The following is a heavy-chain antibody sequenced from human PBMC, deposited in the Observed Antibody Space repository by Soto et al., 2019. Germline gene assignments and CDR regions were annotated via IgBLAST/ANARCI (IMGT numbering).Heavy chain of an antibody. D-gene: IGHD3-22*01. Sequence: GGSLRLSCAASGFTFSSYSMNWVRQAPGKGREWVSYISSSSSTIYYADSVKGRFTISRDNAKNSLYLQMNSLRDEDTAVYYWAREDHYYDSSGYYLHVDYWGQGTLVTVS. V-gene: IGHV3-48*02. CDR1: GFTFSSYS. CDR3: AREDHYYDSSGYYLHVDY. CDR2: ISSSSSTI. J-gene: IGHJ4*02.